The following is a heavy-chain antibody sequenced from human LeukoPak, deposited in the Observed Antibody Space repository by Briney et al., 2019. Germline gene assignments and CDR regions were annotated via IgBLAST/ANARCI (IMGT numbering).Heavy chain of an antibody. CDR2: IYSGGTT. V-gene: IGHV3-53*01. CDR1: GFTVSGNY. CDR3: ARGGWSTREGVHWFDP. D-gene: IGHD6-19*01. Sequence: GGSLRLFCAVSGFTVSGNYMSWVRQAPAKGLEWVSLIYSGGTTYYADSVKGRFAISRDNSKNTLYLQMNSLRAEDTAVYYCARGGWSTREGVHWFDPWGQGTLVTVSS. J-gene: IGHJ5*02.